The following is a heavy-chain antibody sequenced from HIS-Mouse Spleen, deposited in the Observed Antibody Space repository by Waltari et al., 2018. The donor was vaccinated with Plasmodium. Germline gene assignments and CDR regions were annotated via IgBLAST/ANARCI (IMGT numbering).Heavy chain of an antibody. CDR1: GFTFDDYA. CDR3: AKDFCSGGSCLGLFDY. CDR2: ISWNSGSI. Sequence: EVQLVESGGGLVQPGGSLRLSCAASGFTFDDYAMLRVRQASGKGLEWVSGISWNSGSIGYADSVKGRFTISRDNAKNSLYLQMNSLRAEDTALYYCAKDFCSGGSCLGLFDYWGQGTLVTVSS. V-gene: IGHV3-9*01. D-gene: IGHD2-15*01. J-gene: IGHJ4*02.